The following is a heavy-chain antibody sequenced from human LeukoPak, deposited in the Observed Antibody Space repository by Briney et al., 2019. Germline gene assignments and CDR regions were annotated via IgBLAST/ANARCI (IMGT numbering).Heavy chain of an antibody. CDR1: GGSFSGYY. V-gene: IGHV3-48*03. CDR3: ARGGTLEYFQH. J-gene: IGHJ1*01. Sequence: LSLTCAVYGGSFSGYYWNWVRQAPGEGLEWVSYISSSGSTIYYADSVKGRFTISRDNAKNSLYLQMNSLRAEDTAVYYCARGGTLEYFQHWGQGTLVTVSS. CDR2: ISSSGSTI.